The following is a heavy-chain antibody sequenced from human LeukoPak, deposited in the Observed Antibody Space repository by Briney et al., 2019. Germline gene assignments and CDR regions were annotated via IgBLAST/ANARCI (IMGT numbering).Heavy chain of an antibody. CDR3: AREKNGDYVDY. CDR2: IYYSGST. Sequence: SETLSFTCTVSGGSINSYYWSWIRQPPGKGLEWIGYIYYSGSTNYNPSLKSRVTISVDTSKNQFSLKLSSVTAADTAVYYCAREKNGDYVDYWGQGTLVTVSS. J-gene: IGHJ4*02. D-gene: IGHD4-17*01. V-gene: IGHV4-59*01. CDR1: GGSINSYY.